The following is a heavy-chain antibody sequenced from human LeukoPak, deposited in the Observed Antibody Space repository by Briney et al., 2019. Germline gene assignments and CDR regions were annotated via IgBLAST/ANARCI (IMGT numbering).Heavy chain of an antibody. D-gene: IGHD6-13*01. CDR2: INSDGSST. Sequence: GGSLRLSCAASGFTFSSYWMHWVRQAPGKGLVWVSRINSDGSSTSYADSVKGRFTISRDNAKNTLYLQMNSLGAEDTAVYYCARDLPYSSPYYYYYYMDVWGKGTTVTVSS. V-gene: IGHV3-74*01. CDR1: GFTFSSYW. CDR3: ARDLPYSSPYYYYYYMDV. J-gene: IGHJ6*03.